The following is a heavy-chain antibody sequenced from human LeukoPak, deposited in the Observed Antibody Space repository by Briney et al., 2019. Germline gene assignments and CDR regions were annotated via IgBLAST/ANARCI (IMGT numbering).Heavy chain of an antibody. D-gene: IGHD6-19*01. CDR2: ISYDGSNK. CDR1: GFTFSSHA. J-gene: IGHJ4*02. CDR3: AAGYSSGWYYFDY. Sequence: GGSLRLSCAASGFTFSSHAMHWVRQAPGKGLEWVAVISYDGSNKYYADSVKGRFTISRDNSKNTLYLQMNSLRAEDTAVYYCAAGYSSGWYYFDYWGQGTLVTVSS. V-gene: IGHV3-30-3*01.